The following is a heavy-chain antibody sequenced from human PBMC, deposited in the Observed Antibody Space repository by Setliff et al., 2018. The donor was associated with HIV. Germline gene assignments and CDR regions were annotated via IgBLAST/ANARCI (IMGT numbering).Heavy chain of an antibody. CDR2: ISHSGNT. CDR3: ARVSTDYVWGSFLSSGPYYFDF. CDR1: GDSINTHY. V-gene: IGHV4-59*08. J-gene: IGHJ4*02. D-gene: IGHD3-16*01. Sequence: SETLSLTCTVSGDSINTHYWSWIRQPPGKGLEWIGCISHSGNTNFNPSLNSRVTISLDTSKSQFSLKLTSVTAADTAAYFCARVSTDYVWGSFLSSGPYYFDFWGQGALVTVSS.